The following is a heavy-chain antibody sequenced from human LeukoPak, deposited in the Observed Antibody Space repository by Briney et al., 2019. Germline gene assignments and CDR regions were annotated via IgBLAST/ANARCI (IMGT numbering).Heavy chain of an antibody. Sequence: ASVKVSCKASGYTFTGYYMHWVRQAPGQGLEWMGWINPNSGGTNYAQKFQGRVTMTRDTSISTAYMELSRLRSDDTAVYYCARGSYLQENWSDPWGQGTLVTVSS. CDR2: INPNSGGT. CDR1: GYTFTGYY. CDR3: ARGSYLQENWSDP. V-gene: IGHV1-2*02. J-gene: IGHJ5*02. D-gene: IGHD1-26*01.